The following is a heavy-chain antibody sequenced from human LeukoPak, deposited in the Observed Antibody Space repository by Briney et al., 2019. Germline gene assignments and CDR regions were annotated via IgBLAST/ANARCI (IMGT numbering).Heavy chain of an antibody. CDR1: GGSISSGGYY. D-gene: IGHD6-6*01. CDR3: ARAIAARPSSDY. V-gene: IGHV4-31*03. J-gene: IGHJ4*02. Sequence: SQTLSLTCTVSGGSISSGGYYWSWIRQHPGKGLEWIGYIYYSGSTYYNPSLKSRVTISVDTSKNQFSLKLSSVTAADTAVYYCARAIAARPSSDYWGQGTLVTVSS. CDR2: IYYSGST.